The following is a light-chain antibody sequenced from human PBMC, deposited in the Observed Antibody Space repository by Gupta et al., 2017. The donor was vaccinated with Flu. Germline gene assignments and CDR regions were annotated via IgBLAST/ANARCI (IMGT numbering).Light chain of an antibody. Sequence: DIGGFKYVSWYQQHPGKAPKLMIYDVSKRPSGVPDRFSGSKSGNTASLTISGLQAEDEADYYCCSYAGTYTFEEAVFGGGTQLTVL. V-gene: IGLV2-11*03. J-gene: IGLJ7*01. CDR2: DVS. CDR3: CSYAGTYTFEEAV. CDR1: DIGGFKY.